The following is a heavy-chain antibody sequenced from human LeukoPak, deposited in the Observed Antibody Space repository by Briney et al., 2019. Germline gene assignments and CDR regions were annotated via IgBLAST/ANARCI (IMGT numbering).Heavy chain of an antibody. CDR3: AKTFCSGGTCYPYNYYYMDV. V-gene: IGHV3-23*01. CDR2: ISGSGYTT. Sequence: PGGSLRLSCAASGFIFSSYAMSWVRQAPGKGLEWVSAISGSGYTTYYADSVKGRFTISRDNSKNTVYLQMNSLRPEDTAVYYCAKTFCSGGTCYPYNYYYMDVWGKGTAVTVSS. D-gene: IGHD2-15*01. J-gene: IGHJ6*03. CDR1: GFIFSSYA.